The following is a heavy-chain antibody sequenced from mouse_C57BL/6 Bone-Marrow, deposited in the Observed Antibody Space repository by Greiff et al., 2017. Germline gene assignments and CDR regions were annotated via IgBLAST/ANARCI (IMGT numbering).Heavy chain of an antibody. V-gene: IGHV1-15*01. D-gene: IGHD2-3*01. Sequence: VQLQQSGAELVRPGASVTLSCKASGYTFTDYEMHWVKQTPVHGLEWIGAIDPETGGTAYNQKFKGKAILTADNSSSTAYMELRSLTSEDSAVYYCTRDGYYDYVDYWGQGTTLTVSS. J-gene: IGHJ2*01. CDR2: IDPETGGT. CDR1: GYTFTDYE. CDR3: TRDGYYDYVDY.